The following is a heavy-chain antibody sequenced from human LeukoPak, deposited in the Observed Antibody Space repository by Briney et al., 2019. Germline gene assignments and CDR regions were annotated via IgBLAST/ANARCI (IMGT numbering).Heavy chain of an antibody. CDR1: GYTFTSYG. D-gene: IGHD2-2*01. CDR3: ARDLGYRSSTSCYDPVGDY. J-gene: IGHJ4*02. Sequence: ASVKVSCKASGYTFTSYGISWVRQAPGQGLEWMGWISAYNGNTNYAQKLQGRATMTTDTSTSTAYMELRSLRSDDTAVYYCARDLGYRSSTSCYDPVGDYWGQGTLVTVSS. V-gene: IGHV1-18*04. CDR2: ISAYNGNT.